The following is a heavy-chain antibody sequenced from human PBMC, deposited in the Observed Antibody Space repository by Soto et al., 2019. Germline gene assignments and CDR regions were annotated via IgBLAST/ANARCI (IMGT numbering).Heavy chain of an antibody. D-gene: IGHD3-22*01. Sequence: PSETLSLTCTVSGGSISSYYWSWIRQPPGKGLEWIGYIYFRGTTNYNPSLKSRVTMSADTSKNQFSPKLNSVTAADTAVYYCARMNYYDTSGYPFDYWGQGMMVTVSS. J-gene: IGHJ4*02. CDR3: ARMNYYDTSGYPFDY. V-gene: IGHV4-59*01. CDR2: IYFRGTT. CDR1: GGSISSYY.